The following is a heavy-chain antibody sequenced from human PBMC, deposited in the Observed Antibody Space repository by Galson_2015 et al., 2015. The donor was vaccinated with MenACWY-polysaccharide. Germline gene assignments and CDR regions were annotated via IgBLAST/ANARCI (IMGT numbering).Heavy chain of an antibody. Sequence: SLRLSCAASGFTFSSYELSWVRQVPGKGLEWVSYISTRGSDIYYADSVKGRFTVSRDNAKSSLSLQMNSLRAEDTAVYFCVRCPPYGGDTPHFWGQGTLVTVSS. J-gene: IGHJ4*02. CDR1: GFTFSSYE. D-gene: IGHD2-21*02. CDR3: VRCPPYGGDTPHF. V-gene: IGHV3-48*03. CDR2: ISTRGSDI.